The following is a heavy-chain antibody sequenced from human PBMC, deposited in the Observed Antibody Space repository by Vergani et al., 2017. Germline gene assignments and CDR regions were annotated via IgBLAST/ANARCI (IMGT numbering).Heavy chain of an antibody. V-gene: IGHV3-66*02. Sequence: EVQLVESGGGLVQPGGSLRLSCAASGFTFSSYWMHWVRQAPGKGLVWVSVIYSGGSTYYADSVKGRFTISRDNSKNTLYLQMNSLRAEDTAVYYCARYSSSDYYYGMDVWGQGTTVTVSS. CDR3: ARYSSSDYYYGMDV. D-gene: IGHD6-6*01. CDR2: IYSGGST. J-gene: IGHJ6*02. CDR1: GFTFSSYW.